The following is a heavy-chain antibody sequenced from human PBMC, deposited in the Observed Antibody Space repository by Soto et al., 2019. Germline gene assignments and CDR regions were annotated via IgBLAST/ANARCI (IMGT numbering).Heavy chain of an antibody. CDR3: ARMNGSGSYYYYGMDV. J-gene: IGHJ6*02. CDR1: GGSISSGGYY. Sequence: SETLSLTCTVSGGSISSGGYYWSWIRQHPGKGLEWIGYIYYSGSTYYNPSLKSRVTISVDTSKNQFSLKLSPVTAADTAVYYCARMNGSGSYYYYGMDVWGQGTTVTVSS. CDR2: IYYSGST. V-gene: IGHV4-31*03. D-gene: IGHD3-10*01.